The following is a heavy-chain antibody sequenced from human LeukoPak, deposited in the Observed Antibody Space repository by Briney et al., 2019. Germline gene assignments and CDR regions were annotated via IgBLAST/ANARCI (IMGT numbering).Heavy chain of an antibody. CDR2: IYTSGST. CDR1: GGSISSYY. Sequence: KPSETLSLTCTVSGGSISSYYWSWLRQPAGKGLEWIGRIYTSGSTNYNPSLKSRVTMSVDTSKNQFSLKLSSVTAADTAVYYCARDKRWGSGSVNWFDPWGQGTLVTVSS. V-gene: IGHV4-4*07. D-gene: IGHD1-26*01. J-gene: IGHJ5*02. CDR3: ARDKRWGSGSVNWFDP.